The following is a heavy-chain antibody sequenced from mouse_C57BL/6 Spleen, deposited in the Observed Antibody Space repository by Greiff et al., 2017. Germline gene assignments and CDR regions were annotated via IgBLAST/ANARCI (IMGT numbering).Heavy chain of an antibody. J-gene: IGHJ2*01. CDR3: ARRDDYCDY. CDR1: GYTFTSYG. V-gene: IGHV1-81*01. CDR2: IYPRSGNT. Sequence: LEESGAELARPGASVKLSCKASGYTFTSYGISWVKQRTGQGLEWIGEIYPRSGNTYYNEKFKGKATLTADKSSSTAYMELRSLTSEDSAVYFCARRDDYCDYWGQGTTLTVSS. D-gene: IGHD2-3*01.